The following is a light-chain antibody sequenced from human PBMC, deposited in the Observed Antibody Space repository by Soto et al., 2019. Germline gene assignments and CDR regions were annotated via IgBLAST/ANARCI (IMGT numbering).Light chain of an antibody. CDR3: QQYNSYSPPWT. Sequence: DIQMTQSPSSLSASVGDRVTITCRASQSISSYLNWYQQKPGKAPKLLIYAASSLQGGVPSRFSGSGSGTDFTLTISSLQPDDFATYYCQQYNSYSPPWTFGQGTKVDIK. CDR1: QSISSY. J-gene: IGKJ1*01. V-gene: IGKV1-39*01. CDR2: AAS.